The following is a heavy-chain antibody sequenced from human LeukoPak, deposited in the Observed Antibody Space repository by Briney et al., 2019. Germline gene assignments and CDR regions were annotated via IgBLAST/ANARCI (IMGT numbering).Heavy chain of an antibody. J-gene: IGHJ3*02. CDR1: GGSISSYY. CDR2: IYYSGST. Sequence: PSETLSLTCTVSGGSISSYYWSWIRQPPGKGLEWIGYIYYSGSTNYNPSLKSRVTISVDTSKNQFSLKLSSVTAADTAVYYCARIVGATPGAFDIWGQGTMVTVSS. V-gene: IGHV4-59*01. CDR3: ARIVGATPGAFDI. D-gene: IGHD1-26*01.